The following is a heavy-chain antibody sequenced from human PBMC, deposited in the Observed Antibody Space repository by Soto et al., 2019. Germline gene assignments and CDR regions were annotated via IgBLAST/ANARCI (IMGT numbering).Heavy chain of an antibody. J-gene: IGHJ4*02. CDR2: ISWNSGSI. D-gene: IGHD6-13*01. Sequence: EVQLVESGGGLVQPGRSLRLSCAASGFTFDDYAMHWVRQAPGKGLEWVSGISWNSGSIGYADSVKGRFTISRDNAKNSLYLQMNSLRADVTALDYTVKESGYSSSYPIYLDYWGQGTLVTVSS. V-gene: IGHV3-9*01. CDR1: GFTFDDYA. CDR3: VKESGYSSSYPIYLDY.